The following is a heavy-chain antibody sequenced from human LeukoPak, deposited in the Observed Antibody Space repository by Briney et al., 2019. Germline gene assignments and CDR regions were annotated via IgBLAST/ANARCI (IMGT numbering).Heavy chain of an antibody. CDR3: AHLLASPKGRKFDP. V-gene: IGHV1-8*01. Sequence: ASVKVSCKASGYTFTSYDINWVRQATGQGLEWMGWMNPNSGNTGYAQKVQGRVTMTRNTSISTAYMELSSLRSEDTAVYYCAHLLASPKGRKFDPWGQGTLVTVSS. D-gene: IGHD3-10*01. CDR1: GYTFTSYD. CDR2: MNPNSGNT. J-gene: IGHJ5*02.